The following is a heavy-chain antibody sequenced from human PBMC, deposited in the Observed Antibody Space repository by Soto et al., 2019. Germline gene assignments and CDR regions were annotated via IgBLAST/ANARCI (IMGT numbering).Heavy chain of an antibody. Sequence: PSESLSLTGTVSGGSISSRRYYWSWIRQPPGKGLEWIGSIYYTGSTYYNPSPKSRVTRSVDPSKNQFSLKLSSVTAADTAVYYCARHPSYYYDSSGYYDYWGQGTLVTVS. J-gene: IGHJ4*02. V-gene: IGHV4-39*01. CDR3: ARHPSYYYDSSGYYDY. CDR2: IYYTGST. CDR1: GGSISSRRYY. D-gene: IGHD3-22*01.